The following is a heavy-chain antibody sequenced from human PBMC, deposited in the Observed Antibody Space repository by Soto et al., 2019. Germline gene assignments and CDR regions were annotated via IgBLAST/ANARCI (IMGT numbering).Heavy chain of an antibody. Sequence: PSETLSLTCTVSGASISGFYWGWSRMSAGKGLEWIGRLYATGTTDYNPSLKSRLMMPLDTSKTQFSLKLTYVTAADPAVYYCGRDGTTTLRDWLAPWGKG. D-gene: IGHD1-1*01. CDR3: GRDGTTTLRDWLAP. V-gene: IGHV4-4*07. J-gene: IGHJ5*02. CDR1: GASISGFY. CDR2: LYATGTT.